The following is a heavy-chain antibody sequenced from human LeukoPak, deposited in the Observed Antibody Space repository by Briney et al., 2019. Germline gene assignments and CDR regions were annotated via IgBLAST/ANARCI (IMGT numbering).Heavy chain of an antibody. J-gene: IGHJ5*02. CDR3: ARDRLRFLEWLSRPS. CDR1: GFAFSGYW. Sequence: GGSLRLSCAASGFAFSGYWMTWVRQAPGKGLEWVANIKQDGSEKYYVDSVKGRFTISRDNAKNSLYLQMNSLRAEDTAVYYCARDRLRFLEWLSRPSWGQGTLVTVSS. CDR2: IKQDGSEK. D-gene: IGHD3-3*01. V-gene: IGHV3-7*01.